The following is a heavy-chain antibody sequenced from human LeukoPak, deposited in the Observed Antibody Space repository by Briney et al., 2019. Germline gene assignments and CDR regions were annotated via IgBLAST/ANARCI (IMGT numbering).Heavy chain of an antibody. CDR3: AKDRRNYYDSSGYPDY. CDR1: GFTIDDYA. Sequence: GRSLRLSCAASGFTIDDYAMHWVRQAPGKGLEWVSGISWNSGSIGYADSVKGRFTISRDNAKNSLYLQMNSLRAEDTALNYCAKDRRNYYDSSGYPDYWGQGTLVTVSS. V-gene: IGHV3-9*01. CDR2: ISWNSGSI. D-gene: IGHD3-22*01. J-gene: IGHJ4*02.